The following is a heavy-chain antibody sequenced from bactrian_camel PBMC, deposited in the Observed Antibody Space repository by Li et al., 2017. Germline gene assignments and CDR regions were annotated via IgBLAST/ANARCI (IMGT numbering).Heavy chain of an antibody. CDR1: GFTFSDYW. J-gene: IGHJ4*01. Sequence: HVQLVESGGGLVQPGGSLRLSCAASGFTFSDYWMHWVRQAPGKEREGVAGIDSDGSTAYADSVKGRFTISQDNAKNTVYLQMNSLNPEDTAMYYCATDYTLPGHCLLTSNYRYWGQGTQVTVS. CDR3: ATDYTLPGHCLLTSNYRY. D-gene: IGHD2*01. V-gene: IGHV3S6*01. CDR2: IDSDGST.